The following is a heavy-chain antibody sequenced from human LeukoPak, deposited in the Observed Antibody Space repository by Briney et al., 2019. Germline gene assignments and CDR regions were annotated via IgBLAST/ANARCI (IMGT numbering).Heavy chain of an antibody. D-gene: IGHD1-26*01. J-gene: IGHJ4*02. CDR1: GGTFSSYA. CDR3: ARERLSGELLYYFDY. CDR2: IIPIFGTA. Sequence: SVKVSCKASGGTFSSYAISWVRQAPGQGLEWMGGIIPIFGTANCAQKFQGRVTITADESTSTAYMELSSLRSEDTAVYYCARERLSGELLYYFDYWGQGTLVTVSS. V-gene: IGHV1-69*13.